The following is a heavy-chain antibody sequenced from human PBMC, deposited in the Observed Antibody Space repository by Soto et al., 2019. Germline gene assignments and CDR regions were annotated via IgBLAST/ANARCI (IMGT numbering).Heavy chain of an antibody. CDR2: INPGNGNT. CDR1: GYTFSNFA. V-gene: IGHV1-3*01. Sequence: GASVKVSCKASGYTFSNFAMHWVRQAPGQRLEWMGWINPGNGNTKYSQTFQGRVTITRDTSASTAYMELSSLRSEDTAVYYCARAVARGVKTIYYYNCMDVWGQGTTVTVSS. CDR3: ARAVARGVKTIYYYNCMDV. J-gene: IGHJ6*02. D-gene: IGHD3-10*01.